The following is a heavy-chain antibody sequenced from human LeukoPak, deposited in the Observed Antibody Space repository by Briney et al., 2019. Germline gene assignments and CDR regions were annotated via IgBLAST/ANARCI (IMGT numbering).Heavy chain of an antibody. CDR3: ATFGYSSGWFMPKTDY. D-gene: IGHD6-19*01. CDR2: FDPEDGET. J-gene: IGHJ4*02. CDR1: GYTLTELS. V-gene: IGHV1-24*01. Sequence: ASVKVSCKVSGYTLTELSMHWVRQAPGKGLEWMGGFDPEDGETIYAQKFQGRVAMTEDTSTDTAYMGLSSLRSEDTAVYYCATFGYSSGWFMPKTDYWGQGTLVTVSS.